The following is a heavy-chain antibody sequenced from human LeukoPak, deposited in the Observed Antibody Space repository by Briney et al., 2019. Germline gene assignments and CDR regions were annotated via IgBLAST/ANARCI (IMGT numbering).Heavy chain of an antibody. CDR2: IYYSGST. D-gene: IGHD3-22*01. V-gene: IGHV4-59*01. CDR3: ARGGEWRYYYDSSGYYAFDY. CDR1: GGSISSYY. Sequence: PSETLSLTCTVSGGSISSYYWSWIRQPPGKGLEWIGYIYYSGSTNYNPSLKSRVTISVDTSKNQLSLKLSSVTAADTAVYYCARGGEWRYYYDSSGYYAFDYWGQGTLVTVSS. J-gene: IGHJ4*02.